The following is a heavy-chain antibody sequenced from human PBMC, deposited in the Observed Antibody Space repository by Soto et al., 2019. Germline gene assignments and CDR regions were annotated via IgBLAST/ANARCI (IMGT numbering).Heavy chain of an antibody. CDR3: ATAYSSGWYIFDY. CDR2: IYYSGST. Sequence: KTSETLSLTCTVSGGSISSYYWSWIRQPPGKGLEWIGYIYYSGSTNYNPSLKSRVTISVDTSKNQFSLKLSSVTAADTAVYYCATAYSSGWYIFDYWGQGTLVTVSS. CDR1: GGSISSYY. V-gene: IGHV4-59*01. D-gene: IGHD6-19*01. J-gene: IGHJ4*02.